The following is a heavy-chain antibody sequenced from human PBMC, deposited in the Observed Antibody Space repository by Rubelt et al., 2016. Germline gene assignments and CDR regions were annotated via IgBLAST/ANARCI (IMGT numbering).Heavy chain of an antibody. CDR3: ARDKEWLATRGFQNWFDP. CDR2: ISAYNGNT. Sequence: QVQLVQSGAEVKKPGASVKVSCKASGYTFTSYGISWVRQAPGQGLESMGWISAYNGNTNYAQKLQGGVTMTTDTSTSTAYMGLRSLRSDDTAVYYCARDKEWLATRGFQNWFDPWGQGTLVTVSS. CDR1: GYTFTSYG. V-gene: IGHV1-18*01. D-gene: IGHD6-19*01. J-gene: IGHJ5*02.